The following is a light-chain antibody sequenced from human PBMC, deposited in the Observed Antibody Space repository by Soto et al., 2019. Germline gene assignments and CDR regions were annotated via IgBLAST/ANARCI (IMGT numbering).Light chain of an antibody. V-gene: IGKV1-5*03. CDR1: QSVSPW. Sequence: DIPMTQSPSTLSVSVRDRVTITCRASQSVSPWLAWYQQKPGKAPRLLIYQASTLESRVPSRFSGSGTGTEFTLTISSLQPDDFATYYCQQYHSYPYSFGQGTKLEI. CDR3: QQYHSYPYS. CDR2: QAS. J-gene: IGKJ2*01.